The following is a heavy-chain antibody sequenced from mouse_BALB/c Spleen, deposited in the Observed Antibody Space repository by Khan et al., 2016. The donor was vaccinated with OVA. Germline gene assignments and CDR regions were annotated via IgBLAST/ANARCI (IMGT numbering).Heavy chain of an antibody. J-gene: IGHJ2*01. D-gene: IGHD2-10*02. Sequence: QVQLKESGPGLVAPSQSLSITCTVYGYSLTRYGVHWVRQPPGKGLEWLGLIWAGGSTNYNWALMSRLSISIDNSKSLVFLIMNSLQTDDTGVYYCARSKYLPRYWGQGTTHTVSS. CDR1: GYSLTRYG. CDR2: IWAGGST. V-gene: IGHV2-9*02. CDR3: ARSKYLPRY.